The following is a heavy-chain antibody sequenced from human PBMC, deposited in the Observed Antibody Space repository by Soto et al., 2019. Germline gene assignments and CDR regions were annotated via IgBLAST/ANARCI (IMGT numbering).Heavy chain of an antibody. J-gene: IGHJ3*02. CDR1: GGSFSGYY. D-gene: IGHD3-3*01. CDR2: INHSGST. CDR3: ARVRFLEWLNAFDI. V-gene: IGHV4-34*01. Sequence: SETLSLTCAVYGGSFSGYYWSWIRQPPGKGLEWIGEINHSGSTNYNPSLKSRVTISVDTSKNQFSLKLSSVTAADTAVYHCARVRFLEWLNAFDIWGQGTMVTVSS.